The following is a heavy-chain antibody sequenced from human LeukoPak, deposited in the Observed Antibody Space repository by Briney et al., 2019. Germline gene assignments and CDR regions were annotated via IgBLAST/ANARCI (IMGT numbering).Heavy chain of an antibody. D-gene: IGHD6-6*01. Sequence: GGSLRLSCAASGFTFSFYNIHWVRQAPGKGLEWVALISYDGSNKYYADSVKGRFTISRDNSKNTVYLQMNSLRVEDTAVYYCARGVGYSSSRGYFDYWGQGTLVTVSS. CDR3: ARGVGYSSSRGYFDY. CDR2: ISYDGSNK. V-gene: IGHV3-30-3*01. J-gene: IGHJ4*02. CDR1: GFTFSFYN.